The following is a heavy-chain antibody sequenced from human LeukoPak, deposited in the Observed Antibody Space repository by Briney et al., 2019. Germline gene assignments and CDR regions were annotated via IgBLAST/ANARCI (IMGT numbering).Heavy chain of an antibody. Sequence: ASVKVSCKASGYTFTGYYMHWVRQAPGQGLEWMGRINPNSGGTNYAQKFQGRVTMTRDMSISTAYMELSRLRSDNTAVYYCARDISRQPWAMDVWGQGTTVTVSS. D-gene: IGHD1-26*01. V-gene: IGHV1-2*06. CDR3: ARDISRQPWAMDV. CDR1: GYTFTGYY. CDR2: INPNSGGT. J-gene: IGHJ6*02.